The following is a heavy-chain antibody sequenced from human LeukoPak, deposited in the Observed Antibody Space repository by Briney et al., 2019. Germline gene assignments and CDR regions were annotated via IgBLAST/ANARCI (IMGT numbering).Heavy chain of an antibody. CDR1: GGSISSYY. V-gene: IGHV4-59*01. CDR3: ARRGEPLGHYYYYMDV. D-gene: IGHD1-26*01. Sequence: SETLSLTCTVSGGSISSYYWSWIRQPPGKGLEWIGYIYYSGSTNYNPSLKSRVTISVDTSKNQFSLKLSSVTAADTAVYYCARRGEPLGHYYYYMDVWGKGTTVTVSS. J-gene: IGHJ6*03. CDR2: IYYSGST.